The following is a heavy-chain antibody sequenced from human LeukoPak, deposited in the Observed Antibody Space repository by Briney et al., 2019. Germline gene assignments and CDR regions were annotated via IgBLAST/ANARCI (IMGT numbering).Heavy chain of an antibody. CDR1: EFTFSNYD. CDR2: ISTAGDT. CDR3: ARDKRQGGMDV. J-gene: IGHJ6*02. Sequence: GGSLRLSCAASEFTFSNYDMHWVRQAPGKGLEWVPAISTAGDTDYPGSVKGRFTISRDNAKSSLYLQMNNLRAGDTAVYYCARDKRQGGMDVWGQGTTVTVSS. V-gene: IGHV3-13*01.